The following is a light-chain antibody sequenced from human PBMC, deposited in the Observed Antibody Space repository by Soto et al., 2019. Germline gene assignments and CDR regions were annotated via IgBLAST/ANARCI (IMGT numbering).Light chain of an antibody. CDR1: RGDVGGYNY. J-gene: IGLJ1*01. Sequence: QSALTQPASVSGSPGQSITISCSGTRGDVGGYNYVYWHQHHPGKAPKLLIYDVTNRPSGVSNRFSASKSGNTASLTISGLQPEDEADYYCSSYTSPSTYVFGTGTKVTVL. CDR3: SSYTSPSTYV. CDR2: DVT. V-gene: IGLV2-14*03.